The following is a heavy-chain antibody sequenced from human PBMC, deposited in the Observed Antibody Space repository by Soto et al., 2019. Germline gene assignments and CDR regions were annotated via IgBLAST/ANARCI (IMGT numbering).Heavy chain of an antibody. CDR2: INSDGSRT. J-gene: IGHJ4*02. CDR1: GFTFSSYW. V-gene: IGHV3-74*01. CDR3: ARGDGDYYDGNGYLGRH. D-gene: IGHD3-22*01. Sequence: EVQLVESGGGIVQPGGSLRLSCAASGFTFSSYWMHWVRQAPGKGLVWVSRINSDGSRTSYADSAKGRFTISRDNAKNTVNLEMNGLRAGDRAVYYCARGDGDYYDGNGYLGRHWGQGPLVTVSS.